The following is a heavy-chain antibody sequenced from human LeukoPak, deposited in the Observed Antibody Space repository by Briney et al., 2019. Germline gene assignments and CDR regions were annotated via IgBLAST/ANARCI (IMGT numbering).Heavy chain of an antibody. Sequence: SETLSLTCTVSGGSISSYYWSWIRQPAGKGLEWIGRIYTSGSTNYNPSLKSRVTISVDMSKNQFSLKLSSVTAADTAVYYCARDAYDFWGRAFDIWGQGTMVTVSS. CDR3: ARDAYDFWGRAFDI. D-gene: IGHD3-3*01. V-gene: IGHV4-4*07. CDR2: IYTSGST. CDR1: GGSISSYY. J-gene: IGHJ3*02.